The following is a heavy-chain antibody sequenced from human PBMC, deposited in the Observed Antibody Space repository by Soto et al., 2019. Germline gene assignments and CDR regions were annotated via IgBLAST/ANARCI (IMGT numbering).Heavy chain of an antibody. V-gene: IGHV4-59*01. CDR3: ARYIAAAGTNWFDP. Sequence: SETLSLTCTVSGGSISSYYWSWIRQPPGKGLEWIGYIYYSGSTSYNPSLKSRVTISVDTSKNQFSLKLSSVTAADTAVYYCARYIAAAGTNWFDPWGQGTLVTVSS. CDR1: GGSISSYY. J-gene: IGHJ5*02. D-gene: IGHD6-13*01. CDR2: IYYSGST.